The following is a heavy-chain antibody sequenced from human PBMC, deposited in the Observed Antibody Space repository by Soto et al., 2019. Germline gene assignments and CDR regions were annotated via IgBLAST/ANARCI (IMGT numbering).Heavy chain of an antibody. CDR2: ISSSGSTI. V-gene: IGHV3-11*01. J-gene: IGHJ4*02. D-gene: IGHD3-16*01. Sequence: GGSLRLSCAASGFTFSDYYMSWIRQAPGKGLEWVSYISSSGSTIYYADSVKGRFTISRDNAKNSLYLQMNSLRAEDTAVYYCARDRNDYTWGSSAEPVDYWGQGTLVTVSS. CDR1: GFTFSDYY. CDR3: ARDRNDYTWGSSAEPVDY.